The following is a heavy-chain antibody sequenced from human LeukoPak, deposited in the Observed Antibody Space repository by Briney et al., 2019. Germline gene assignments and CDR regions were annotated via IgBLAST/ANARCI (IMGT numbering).Heavy chain of an antibody. V-gene: IGHV1-18*04. CDR1: GYTFTSYG. CDR3: AKETHDYGDYGRGHPKHFDY. D-gene: IGHD4-17*01. J-gene: IGHJ4*02. CDR2: ISAHNGNT. Sequence: ASVKVSCKASGYTFTSYGISWVRQAPGQGLEWMGWISAHNGNTNYAQKLQGRVTMTTDTSTSTAYMELRSLRSDDTAVYYCAKETHDYGDYGRGHPKHFDYWGQGTLVTVSS.